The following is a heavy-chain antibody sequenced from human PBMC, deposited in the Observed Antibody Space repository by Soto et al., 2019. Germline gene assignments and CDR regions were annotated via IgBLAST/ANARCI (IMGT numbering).Heavy chain of an antibody. CDR1: GGSVSSGSYY. CDR2: IYYGGSI. J-gene: IGHJ5*02. V-gene: IGHV4-61*01. D-gene: IGHD2-8*02. Sequence: SETLSLTCTVSGGSVSSGSYYWSWLRQPPGKGLEWIAYIYYGGSINYNPSLKSRVSIFVDTSENQFSLKLSSVTAADTAVYYCARWSRFCTGGRCFPWFDPWGQGTLVTVSS. CDR3: ARWSRFCTGGRCFPWFDP.